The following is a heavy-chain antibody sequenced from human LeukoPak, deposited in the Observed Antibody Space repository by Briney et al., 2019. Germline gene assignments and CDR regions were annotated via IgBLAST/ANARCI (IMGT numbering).Heavy chain of an antibody. CDR1: GFTFGDYP. J-gene: IGHJ4*02. Sequence: GGSLRLSCTASGFTFGDYPMSWVRQAPGKGLEWVSFISSSSGYRGYRVSVKVRFTISRDTARNSVYLQMNSLRAGDTAVYYCARRFSGFDFFHSWGQGTLVSVSS. CDR2: ISSSSGYR. CDR3: ARRFSGFDFFHS. D-gene: IGHD5-12*01. V-gene: IGHV3-11*06.